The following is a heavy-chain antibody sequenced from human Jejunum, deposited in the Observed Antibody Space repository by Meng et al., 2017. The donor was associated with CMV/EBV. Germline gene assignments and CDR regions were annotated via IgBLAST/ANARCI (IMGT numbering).Heavy chain of an antibody. D-gene: IGHD4-23*01. CDR1: GDSVSSSSAA. V-gene: IGHV6-1*01. J-gene: IGHJ5*02. CDR2: TYYRSQWYY. CDR3: AGGWQLGP. Sequence: QVQLQQSGPGLLKPSXTLSLPCVISGDSVSSSSAAWNWIRQSPSRGLEWLGRTYYRSQWYYDYAVSVKSRITINPDTSKNQFSLHLSSVTPEDTAVYYCAGGWQLGPWGQGTLVTVSS.